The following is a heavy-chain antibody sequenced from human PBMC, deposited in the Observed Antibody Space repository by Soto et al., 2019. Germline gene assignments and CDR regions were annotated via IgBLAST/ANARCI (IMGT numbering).Heavy chain of an antibody. CDR3: ARYLQQLSYNWFDP. CDR1: GGSISSGGYY. Sequence: SETLSLTCPVSGGSISSGGYYWSWIRQHPGKGLEWIGYIYYSGRTYYHPSLKSRVTISVDTSTNQFSLKLSSVTAADTAVYYCARYLQQLSYNWFDPWGQGTLVTVS. V-gene: IGHV4-31*03. D-gene: IGHD6-13*01. J-gene: IGHJ5*02. CDR2: IYYSGRT.